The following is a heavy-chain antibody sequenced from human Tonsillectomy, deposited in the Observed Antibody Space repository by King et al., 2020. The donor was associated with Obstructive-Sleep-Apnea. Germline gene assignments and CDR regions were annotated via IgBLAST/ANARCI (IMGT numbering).Heavy chain of an antibody. D-gene: IGHD3-10*01. Sequence: VQLVESGGGLVQPGRSLRLSCAASGFTFDDYAMHWVRQAPGKGLEWVSGISWNSGSIGYADSVKGRFTISRDNAKNSLYLQMNSLRAEDTALYYCAKYADSILLVFGMDVWGQGTSVTVSS. CDR2: ISWNSGSI. CDR1: GFTFDDYA. V-gene: IGHV3-9*01. CDR3: AKYADSILLVFGMDV. J-gene: IGHJ6*02.